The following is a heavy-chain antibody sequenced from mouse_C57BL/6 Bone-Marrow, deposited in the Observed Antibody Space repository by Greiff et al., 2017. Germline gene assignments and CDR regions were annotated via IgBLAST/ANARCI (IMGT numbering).Heavy chain of an antibody. V-gene: IGHV5-6*01. Sequence: EVQLVESGGDLVKPGGSLKLSCAASGFTFSSYGMSWVRQTPDQRLEWVATISSGGSYTYYPDSVKGRFTISRDNAKNTLYLQMSSLTSEDTAMYECARRDTTVVAPFDYWGQGTTLTVSS. CDR1: GFTFSSYG. D-gene: IGHD1-1*01. CDR2: ISSGGSYT. J-gene: IGHJ2*01. CDR3: ARRDTTVVAPFDY.